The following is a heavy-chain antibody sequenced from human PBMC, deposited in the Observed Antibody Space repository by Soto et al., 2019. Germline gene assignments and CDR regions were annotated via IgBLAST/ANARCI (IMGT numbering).Heavy chain of an antibody. Sequence: GGSLSLSCASSGFTFSSYGMHWVRQAPGKGLEWVAVIWYDGSNKYYADSVKGRFTISRDNSKNTLYLQMNSLRAEDTAVYYCARSSGSGSYYFDYWGQGTLVTVSS. CDR2: IWYDGSNK. J-gene: IGHJ4*02. CDR1: GFTFSSYG. D-gene: IGHD3-22*01. V-gene: IGHV3-33*01. CDR3: ARSSGSGSYYFDY.